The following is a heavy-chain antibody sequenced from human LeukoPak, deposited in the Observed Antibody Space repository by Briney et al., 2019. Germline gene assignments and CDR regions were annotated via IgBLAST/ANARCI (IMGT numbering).Heavy chain of an antibody. CDR3: AREWDDYAADI. CDR2: IIPIFGTA. CDR1: GGTFSSYA. Sequence: GASVKVSCKASGGTFSSYAISWVRQAPGQGLEWMGGIIPIFGTANYAQKFQGRVTITADESTSTAYMELRSLRSDDTAVYYCAREWDDYAADIWGQGTMVTVSS. J-gene: IGHJ3*02. D-gene: IGHD4-17*01. V-gene: IGHV1-69*13.